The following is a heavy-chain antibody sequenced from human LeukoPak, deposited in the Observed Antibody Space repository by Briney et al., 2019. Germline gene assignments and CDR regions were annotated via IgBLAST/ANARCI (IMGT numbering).Heavy chain of an antibody. Sequence: GGALRLSCAASRFTFSNYGVHWVRQAPGKGLERVAAISDDGSKKYYSDSVKGRFAISRDNSKNTLYVQMNSLRGEDTAVYYCVLGHYGGFFDYWGQGTLVTVSS. CDR2: ISDDGSKK. J-gene: IGHJ4*02. V-gene: IGHV3-30*09. CDR3: VLGHYGGFFDY. CDR1: RFTFSNYG. D-gene: IGHD4-23*01.